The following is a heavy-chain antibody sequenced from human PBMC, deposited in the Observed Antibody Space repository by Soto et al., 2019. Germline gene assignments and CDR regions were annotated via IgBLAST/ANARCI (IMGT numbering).Heavy chain of an antibody. CDR2: FTPKFGTA. J-gene: IGHJ3*01. CDR3: ATWHEREHAFDV. CDR1: GGTFRNHG. Sequence: QVQLVQSGAEVKKPGSSVKVSCKASGGTFRNHGISWLRQAPGQGLEWIGGFTPKFGTANYAPKFQGRVSITADESTTTASVALSNLRPEDTAVYFCATWHEREHAFDVWGQGTTVTISS. D-gene: IGHD1-1*01. V-gene: IGHV1-69*01.